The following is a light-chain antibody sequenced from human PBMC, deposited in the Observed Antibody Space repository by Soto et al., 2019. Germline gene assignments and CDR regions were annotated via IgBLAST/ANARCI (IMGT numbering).Light chain of an antibody. Sequence: EIVLTQSPGTLSLSPGERVTLSCRSSQSVNSSYLAWYQHKPGQAPRLLIYGASTRATGIPDRFSVSGSGTDFTLTIARLEPGDFAVYYCQQYGNSPQTLGQGTKVDIK. J-gene: IGKJ1*01. V-gene: IGKV3-20*01. CDR1: QSVNSSY. CDR2: GAS. CDR3: QQYGNSPQT.